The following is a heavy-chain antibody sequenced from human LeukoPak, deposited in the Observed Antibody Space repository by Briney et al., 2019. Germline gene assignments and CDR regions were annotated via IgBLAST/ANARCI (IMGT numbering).Heavy chain of an antibody. J-gene: IGHJ4*02. CDR1: GFTFRNYR. V-gene: IGHV3-21*01. CDR2: IRSSSSYI. D-gene: IGHD6-13*01. Sequence: GGSLRLSCIASGFTFRNYRMNWVRQAPGKGLEWVSSIRSSSSYIYYADSVKGRFTISRDNAKNSLYLQMNSLRAEDTAVYYCARDVAAGTFDYWGQGTLVTVSS. CDR3: ARDVAAGTFDY.